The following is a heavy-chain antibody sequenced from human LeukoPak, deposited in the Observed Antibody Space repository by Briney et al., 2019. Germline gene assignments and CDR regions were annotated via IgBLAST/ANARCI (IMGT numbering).Heavy chain of an antibody. V-gene: IGHV3-11*01. J-gene: IGHJ4*02. CDR1: GFTFSDYY. D-gene: IGHD3-3*01. CDR3: ARDRLRIFGVVTYMFGY. CDR2: ISSSGSTI. Sequence: PGGSLRLSCAASGFTFSDYYMSWIRQAPGKGLEWVSYISSSGSTIYYADSVKGRFTISRDNAKNSLYLQMNSLRAEDTAVYYCARDRLRIFGVVTYMFGYWGQGTLVTVSS.